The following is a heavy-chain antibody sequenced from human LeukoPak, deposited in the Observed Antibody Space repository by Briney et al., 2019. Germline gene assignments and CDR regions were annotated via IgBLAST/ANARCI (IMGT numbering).Heavy chain of an antibody. CDR1: GFTFSSYG. J-gene: IGHJ6*02. Sequence: GGSLRLSCAASGFTFSSYGMHGVRQAPGKGLEGVAVIWYDGSNKYYADSVKGRFTISRDNFKNTLYLRMNSLRAEDTAVYYCARVQVTGTTGYYYYGMDVWGQGTTVTVSS. CDR3: ARVQVTGTTGYYYYGMDV. V-gene: IGHV3-33*01. D-gene: IGHD1-7*01. CDR2: IWYDGSNK.